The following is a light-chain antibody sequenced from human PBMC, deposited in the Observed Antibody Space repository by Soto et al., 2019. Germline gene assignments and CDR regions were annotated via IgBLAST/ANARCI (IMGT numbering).Light chain of an antibody. CDR1: QSVSSSY. CDR3: QQYGSSRLT. CDR2: GAS. V-gene: IGKV3-20*01. J-gene: IGKJ4*01. Sequence: EIVLTQSPGTLALSPGERATRGCRSSQSVSSSYLAWYQQKPGQAPRLLIYGASSRATGIPDRFSGSGSGTDFTLTISRLEPEDFAVYYCQQYGSSRLTFGGGTKVDIK.